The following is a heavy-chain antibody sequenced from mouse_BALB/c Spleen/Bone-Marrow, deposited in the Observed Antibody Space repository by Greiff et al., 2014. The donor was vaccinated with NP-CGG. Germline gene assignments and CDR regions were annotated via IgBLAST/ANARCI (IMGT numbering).Heavy chain of an antibody. CDR3: ARGDY. J-gene: IGHJ2*01. Sequence: DVQLVESGGGLVQPGGSRKLSCAASGFTFNRFGMHWVRQAPEKGLEWVAYISSGSSSIYYSDTVRGRFTISRDNPMDTLFLQMTSLRSEDTAMYYCARGDYWGQGTILTVSS. CDR2: ISSGSSSI. CDR1: GFTFNRFG. V-gene: IGHV5-17*02.